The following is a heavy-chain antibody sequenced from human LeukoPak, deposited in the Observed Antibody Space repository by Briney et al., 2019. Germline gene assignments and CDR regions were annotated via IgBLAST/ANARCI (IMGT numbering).Heavy chain of an antibody. Sequence: PGGSLRLSCAASGFTFSSYSMNWVRQAPGKGLEWVSYISSSSSTIYYADSVKGRFTISRDNAKNSLYLQMNSLRAEDTAVYYCARRYCSGGSCYIYYYYYMDVWGKGTTVTVSS. CDR2: ISSSSSTI. CDR1: GFTFSSYS. J-gene: IGHJ6*03. CDR3: ARRYCSGGSCYIYYYYYMDV. D-gene: IGHD2-15*01. V-gene: IGHV3-48*01.